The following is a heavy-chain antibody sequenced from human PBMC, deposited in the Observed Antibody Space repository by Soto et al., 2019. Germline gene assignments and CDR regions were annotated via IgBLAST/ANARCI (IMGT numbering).Heavy chain of an antibody. CDR2: IRSKAYGGTT. CDR1: GFTFGDYA. Sequence: QPGGSLRLSCTASGFTFGDYAMSWFRQAPGKGLEWVGFIRSKAYGGTTEYAASVKGRFTISRDDSKSIACLQMNSLKTEDTAVYYCYSGGYDRYYYYGMDVWGQGTTVTVSS. CDR3: YSGGYDRYYYYGMDV. V-gene: IGHV3-49*03. D-gene: IGHD5-12*01. J-gene: IGHJ6*02.